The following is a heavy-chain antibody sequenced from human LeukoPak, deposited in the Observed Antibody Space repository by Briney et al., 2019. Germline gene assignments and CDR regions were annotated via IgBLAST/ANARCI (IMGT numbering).Heavy chain of an antibody. CDR2: ISHIGRT. J-gene: IGHJ3*02. CDR3: ARDLVTVTKGFDI. CDR1: GDSFSSHY. Sequence: SETLSLTCDVSGDSFSSHYWTWIRQSPGTGLEWIGYISHIGRTNYSPSLKSRVTISIDTSKNQFSLKLRSVTAADTAVYYCARDLVTVTKGFDIWGQGTMVSVSS. D-gene: IGHD4-17*01. V-gene: IGHV4-59*11.